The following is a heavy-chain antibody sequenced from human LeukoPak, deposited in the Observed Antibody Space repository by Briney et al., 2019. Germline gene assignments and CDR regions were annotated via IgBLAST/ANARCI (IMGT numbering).Heavy chain of an antibody. CDR2: INPSGGST. D-gene: IGHD3-22*01. CDR3: ARDTPDSSGYLAFDI. V-gene: IGHV1-46*01. Sequence: GASVKVSCKASGYTFTSYYMHWVRQAPGPGLEWMGIINPSGGSTSYAQKFQGRVTMTRDTSTSTVYMELSRLRSDDTAVYYCARDTPDSSGYLAFDIWGQGTMVTVSS. J-gene: IGHJ3*02. CDR1: GYTFTSYY.